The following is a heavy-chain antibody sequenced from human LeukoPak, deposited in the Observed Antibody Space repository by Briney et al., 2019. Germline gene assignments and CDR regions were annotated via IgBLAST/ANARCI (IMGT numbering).Heavy chain of an antibody. D-gene: IGHD3-10*01. CDR1: GGSFSGYY. J-gene: IGHJ4*02. CDR3: ARGLGRMGRGVPPSY. V-gene: IGHV4-34*01. Sequence: SETLSLTCAVYGGSFSGYYWSWIRQPPGKGLEWIGEINHSGSTNYNPSLKSRVTISVDTSKNQFSLKLSSVTAADTAVYYCARGLGRMGRGVPPSYWGQGTLVTVSS. CDR2: INHSGST.